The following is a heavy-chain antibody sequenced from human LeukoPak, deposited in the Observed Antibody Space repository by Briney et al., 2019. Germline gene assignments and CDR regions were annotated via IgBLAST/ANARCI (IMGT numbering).Heavy chain of an antibody. J-gene: IGHJ4*02. CDR1: GITFNTYS. D-gene: IGHD3-16*01. CDR2: ISTSSRII. Sequence: GGTLRLSSAASGITFNTYSMTWVRQAPGQGLKWFAYISTSSRIIDYADSVKGRFTISRANAKNSMYLQMKSPNAQATAVYYCAREAELCGGWFGYWGQGTLVTVSS. V-gene: IGHV3-48*01. CDR3: AREAELCGGWFGY.